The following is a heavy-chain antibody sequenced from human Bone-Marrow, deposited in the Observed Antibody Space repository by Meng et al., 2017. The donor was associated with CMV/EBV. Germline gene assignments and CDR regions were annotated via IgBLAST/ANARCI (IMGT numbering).Heavy chain of an antibody. CDR1: GYSFTSYW. CDR3: ARQRWTSYYYYGMDV. CDR2: IYPGDSDT. D-gene: IGHD5-24*01. J-gene: IGHJ6*02. Sequence: GESLKISCKGSGYSFTSYWIGWVRQMPGKGLEWMGIIYPGDSDTRYSPSFQGQVTISADKSISTAYLQWSSLKASDTAMYYCARQRWTSYYYYGMDVWGQGTTATVS. V-gene: IGHV5-51*01.